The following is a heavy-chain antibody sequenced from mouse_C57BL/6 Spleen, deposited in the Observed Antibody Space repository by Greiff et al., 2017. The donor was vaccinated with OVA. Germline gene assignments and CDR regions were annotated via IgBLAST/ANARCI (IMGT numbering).Heavy chain of an antibody. CDR1: GYAFTNYL. CDR3: ARDSDLYAMDY. V-gene: IGHV1-54*01. Sequence: QVQLQQSGAELVRPGTSVKVSCKASGYAFTNYLIEWVKQRPGQGLEWIGVINPGSGGTNYNEKFKGKATLTADKSSSTAYMQLSSLTSEDSAVYFCARDSDLYAMDYWGQGTSVTVSS. J-gene: IGHJ4*01. CDR2: INPGSGGT.